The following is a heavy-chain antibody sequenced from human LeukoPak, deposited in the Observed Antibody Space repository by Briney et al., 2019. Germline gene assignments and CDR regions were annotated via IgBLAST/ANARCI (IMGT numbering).Heavy chain of an antibody. Sequence: NPSETLSLTCTVSGGSFSGYYCTWLRQPPGKGLEWIGEINHSGSANYNPSLKSRVTISLDTSKNQFSLKLSSVTAADTAVYYCARGQGTVTTHWGQGTLVTVSS. CDR2: INHSGSA. V-gene: IGHV4-34*01. J-gene: IGHJ4*02. CDR3: ARGQGTVTTH. CDR1: GGSFSGYY. D-gene: IGHD4-17*01.